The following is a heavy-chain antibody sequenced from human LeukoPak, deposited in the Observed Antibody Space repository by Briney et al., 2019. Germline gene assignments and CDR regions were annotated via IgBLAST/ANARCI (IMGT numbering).Heavy chain of an antibody. V-gene: IGHV3-7*03. Sequence: ETLSLTCTVSGGSISSYYWSWIRQPPGKGLEWVANVKHDGSEKYYVDSVKGRFTISRDNAKNSLYLQMNSLRAEDTAVYYCARDRRYCSGGSCYPNYFDYWGQGTLVTVSS. CDR2: VKHDGSEK. J-gene: IGHJ4*02. CDR3: ARDRRYCSGGSCYPNYFDY. D-gene: IGHD2-15*01. CDR1: GGSISSYY.